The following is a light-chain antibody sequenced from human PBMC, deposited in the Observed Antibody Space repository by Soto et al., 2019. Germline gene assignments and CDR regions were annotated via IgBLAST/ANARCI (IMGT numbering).Light chain of an antibody. CDR2: GAS. CDR1: QSVSSNY. Sequence: EIVLTQSPGTLALSPGERATLSCRASQSVSSNYLTRYQQKRGQAPRLLIHGASSRATGIPDRFSGSGSGTDFTLTISRLEPEDFAGYYCQQYGSSPFTFGSGIKVGIK. CDR3: QQYGSSPFT. J-gene: IGKJ3*01. V-gene: IGKV3-20*01.